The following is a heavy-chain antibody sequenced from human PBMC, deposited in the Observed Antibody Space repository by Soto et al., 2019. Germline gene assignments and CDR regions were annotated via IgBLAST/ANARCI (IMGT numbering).Heavy chain of an antibody. J-gene: IGHJ4*02. CDR1: GYSFAGYW. CDR2: IDPSDSQT. CDR3: ARQIYDSDTGPNFQYYFDS. D-gene: IGHD3-22*01. Sequence: PGKSLKISCKGSGYSFAGYWITWVRQKPGKGLEWMGRIDPSDSQTYYSPSFRGHVTISVTKSITTVFLQWSSLRASDTAMYYCARQIYDSDTGPNFQYYFDSWGQGTLVTVSS. V-gene: IGHV5-10-1*01.